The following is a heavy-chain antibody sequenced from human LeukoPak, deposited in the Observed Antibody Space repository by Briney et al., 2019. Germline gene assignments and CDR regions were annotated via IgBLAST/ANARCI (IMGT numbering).Heavy chain of an antibody. CDR1: GFIFSNYN. J-gene: IGHJ6*02. CDR2: ISGSSRFI. V-gene: IGHV3-21*01. CDR3: ARDRSEGGDYYYYDMDV. D-gene: IGHD3-16*01. Sequence: GGSLRLSCAASGFIFSNYNMNWVRPAPGKGLEWVSSISGSSRFIYYADSVKGRFTISRDNAKNSLFLQMNSLRAEDTAMYYCARDRSEGGDYYYYDMDVWGQGTTVTVSS.